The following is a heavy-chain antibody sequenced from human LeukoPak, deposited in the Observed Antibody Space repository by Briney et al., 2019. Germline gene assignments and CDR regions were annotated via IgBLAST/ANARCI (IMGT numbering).Heavy chain of an antibody. J-gene: IGHJ6*03. CDR3: ARGRSSGYSYGFLGYYYYMDV. V-gene: IGHV1-18*01. CDR1: GYTFTSYG. Sequence: ASVKVSCKASGYTFTSYGISWVRQAPGQGLEWMGWISAYNGNTNYAQKLQGRVTMTRNTSISTAYMELSSLRSEDTAVYYCARGRSSGYSYGFLGYYYYMDVWGKGTTVTISS. D-gene: IGHD5-18*01. CDR2: ISAYNGNT.